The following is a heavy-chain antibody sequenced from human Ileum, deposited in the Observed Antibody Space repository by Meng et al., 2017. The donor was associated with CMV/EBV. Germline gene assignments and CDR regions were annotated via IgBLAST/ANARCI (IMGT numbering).Heavy chain of an antibody. J-gene: IGHJ5*02. V-gene: IGHV1-2*02. CDR1: GYTFTGYY. D-gene: IGHD3-10*01. Sequence: ASVKVSCKASGYTFTGYYMHWVRQAPGQGLEWMGWINPNSGGTNYAQKLQGRVTMTRDTSISTAYMELSRLRSDDTAVYYCARQLPRRMVRGAPGGSWFDPWGQGTLVTVSS. CDR3: ARQLPRRMVRGAPGGSWFDP. CDR2: INPNSGGT.